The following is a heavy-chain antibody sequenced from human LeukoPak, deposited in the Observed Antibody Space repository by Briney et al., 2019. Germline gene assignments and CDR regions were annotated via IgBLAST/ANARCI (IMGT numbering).Heavy chain of an antibody. J-gene: IGHJ4*02. Sequence: GGSLRLSCAASGFTFSNKSMNWVRQAPGKGLEWVSYISPSSSTIYYADSVKGRFTISRENSKNTLYLQMNSLRAEDTAVYYCAKDSAKKYDDYWGQGTLVTVSS. CDR2: ISPSSSTI. D-gene: IGHD2/OR15-2a*01. CDR1: GFTFSNKS. CDR3: AKDSAKKYDDY. V-gene: IGHV3-48*01.